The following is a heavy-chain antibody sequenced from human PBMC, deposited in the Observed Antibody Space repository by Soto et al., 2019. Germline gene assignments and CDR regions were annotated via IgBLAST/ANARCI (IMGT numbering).Heavy chain of an antibody. CDR3: AGVAYGYGLLFYLAY. CDR2: INPNSGDT. CDR1: GYTFTYYH. D-gene: IGHD5-18*01. V-gene: IGHV1-46*01. Sequence: QVQLVQSGAEVNKPGASVKISCKSSGYTFTYYHVHWVRQAPGQGLEWMGIINPNSGDTTYAQNFQGRVTMAGDTSPSRVNMEVSSLTSEDRALYYFAGVAYGYGLLFYLAYWCQGTLVT. J-gene: IGHJ4*02.